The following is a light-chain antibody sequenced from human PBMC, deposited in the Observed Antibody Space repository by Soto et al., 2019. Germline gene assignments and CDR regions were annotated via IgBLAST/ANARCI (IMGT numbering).Light chain of an antibody. CDR2: GAS. CDR3: QHYGRSPST. V-gene: IGKV3-20*01. CDR1: QSVSSNY. Sequence: DIVLTQSPGTLSLSPGERATLSCMASQSVSSNYLAWYQQKPGQAPRLLIYGASRRATGIPDRFSGSGSGTDVTLTISSLEPEDLAVYYCQHYGRSPSTFGQGTKLEIK. J-gene: IGKJ2*01.